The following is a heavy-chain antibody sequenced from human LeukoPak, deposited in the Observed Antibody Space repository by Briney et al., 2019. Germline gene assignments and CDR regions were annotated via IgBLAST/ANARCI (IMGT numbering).Heavy chain of an antibody. D-gene: IGHD6-19*01. V-gene: IGHV1-18*01. CDR2: ISAYNGNT. J-gene: IGHJ4*02. Sequence: GASVKVSCKASGYTFTSCGISWVRQAPGQGLEWMGWISAYNGNTNYAQKLQGRVTMTTDTSTSTAYMELRSLRSDDTAVYYCATSPQAQWPLYWGQGTLVTVSS. CDR3: ATSPQAQWPLY. CDR1: GYTFTSCG.